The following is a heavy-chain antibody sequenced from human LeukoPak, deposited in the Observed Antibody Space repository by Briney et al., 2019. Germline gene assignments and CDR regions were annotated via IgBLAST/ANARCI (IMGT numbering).Heavy chain of an antibody. CDR3: ARHDSSGYYPYYYYYGMDV. CDR2: IYYSGST. Sequence: SETLSLTCTVSGGSISSGGYYWSWIRQHPGKGLEWIGYIYYSGSTYYNPSLKSRVTISVDTSKNQFSLKLSSVTAADTAVYYCARHDSSGYYPYYYYYGMDVWGQGTTVTVSS. J-gene: IGHJ6*02. CDR1: GGSISSGGYY. D-gene: IGHD3-22*01. V-gene: IGHV4-39*01.